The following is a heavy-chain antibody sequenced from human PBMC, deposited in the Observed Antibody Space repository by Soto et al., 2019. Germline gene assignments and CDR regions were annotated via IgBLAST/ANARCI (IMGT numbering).Heavy chain of an antibody. Sequence: QVQLQESGPGLVEPSQTLSLTCTVSGGSISSAGYYWSWIRQRPGKGLEWIGYIYFSGVTYYNPSLESRVTISVATSKNQFSLRLSSVTAADTAVYYCARDPWRTPPEAAFDVWGQGTKVTVSS. CDR1: GGSISSAGYY. CDR2: IYFSGVT. CDR3: ARDPWRTPPEAAFDV. V-gene: IGHV4-31*03. D-gene: IGHD1-1*01. J-gene: IGHJ3*01.